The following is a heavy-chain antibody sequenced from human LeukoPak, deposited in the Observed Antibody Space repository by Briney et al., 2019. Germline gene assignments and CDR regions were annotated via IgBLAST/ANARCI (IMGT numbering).Heavy chain of an antibody. CDR1: GGSISSSSYY. CDR3: ARLFNYDILTGYYTSRDH. CDR2: IYYSGST. D-gene: IGHD3-9*01. J-gene: IGHJ4*02. V-gene: IGHV4-39*01. Sequence: SETLSLTCTVSGGSISSSSYYWGWIRQPPGKGLEWIGSIYYSGSTYYNPSLKSRVTISVDTSKNQFSLKLSSVTAADTAVYYCARLFNYDILTGYYTSRDHWGQGTLVTVSS.